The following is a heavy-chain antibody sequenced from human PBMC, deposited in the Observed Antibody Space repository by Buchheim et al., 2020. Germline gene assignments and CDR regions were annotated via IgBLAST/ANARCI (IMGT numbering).Heavy chain of an antibody. CDR1: GFTFSNHG. D-gene: IGHD3-3*01. CDR3: VGGLLRSLEWLFVP. J-gene: IGHJ5*02. V-gene: IGHV3-30*03. Sequence: QVQLVESGGGVVQPGRSLRLSCAASGFTFSNHGMYWVRQAPGKGLQWVALISFDGTNTYYADSFMGRFTVSRDNSKNTLYLQMNSLRLEDTAVYYCVGGLLRSLEWLFVPWGQGT. CDR2: ISFDGTNT.